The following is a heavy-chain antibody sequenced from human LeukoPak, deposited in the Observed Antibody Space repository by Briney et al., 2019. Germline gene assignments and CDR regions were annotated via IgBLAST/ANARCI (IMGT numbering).Heavy chain of an antibody. CDR1: GYTFTSYY. Sequence: ASVKVSCKASGYTFTSYYMYWVRQAPGQGREWMGWINPNSGGTNYAQKFQGRVTMTRDTSISTAYMELSRLRSDDTAVYYCARENAGLRTSFDYWGQGTLVTVSS. CDR2: INPNSGGT. V-gene: IGHV1-2*02. J-gene: IGHJ4*02. D-gene: IGHD1-1*01. CDR3: ARENAGLRTSFDY.